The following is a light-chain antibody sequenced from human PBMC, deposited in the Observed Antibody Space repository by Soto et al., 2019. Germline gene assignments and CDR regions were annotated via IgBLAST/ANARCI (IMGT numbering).Light chain of an antibody. Sequence: DIQMTQSPSSVSASVGDRVTITCRARQDISTWVAWYQQKPGKAPKLLISAVSTLQSGVPRRFSGSGSGTDFTLIISSLQPEDFATYFCQQGDSFPFTFGGGTKVQIK. V-gene: IGKV1-12*01. CDR3: QQGDSFPFT. CDR1: QDISTW. J-gene: IGKJ4*01. CDR2: AVS.